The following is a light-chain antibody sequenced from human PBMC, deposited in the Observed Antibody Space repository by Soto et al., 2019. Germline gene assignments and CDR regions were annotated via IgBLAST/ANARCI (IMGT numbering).Light chain of an antibody. J-gene: IGKJ5*01. Sequence: EIVMTQSPATLSVSPGERATLSCRASQSVSSNLALYQQKPGQAPRLLIYGASNRATGIPDRFSGSGSGTDFTLTISRLEPEDFAVYFCQRYGSSPLITFGQGTRLEI. V-gene: IGKV3-20*01. CDR2: GAS. CDR1: QSVSSN. CDR3: QRYGSSPLIT.